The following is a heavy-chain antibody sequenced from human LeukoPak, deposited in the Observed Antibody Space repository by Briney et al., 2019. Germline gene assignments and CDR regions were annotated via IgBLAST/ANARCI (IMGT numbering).Heavy chain of an antibody. D-gene: IGHD3-9*01. V-gene: IGHV3-21*01. Sequence: PGGSLRLSCAASGFTFSDYTMKWVRQAPGKRREWVASISSSSTYIFYADSVKGRFTISRDNAKNSLYLQMNSLRAEDTAVYYCARENDVLTGYYTFDYWGQGTLVTVSS. CDR3: ARENDVLTGYYTFDY. CDR1: GFTFSDYT. CDR2: ISSSSTYI. J-gene: IGHJ4*02.